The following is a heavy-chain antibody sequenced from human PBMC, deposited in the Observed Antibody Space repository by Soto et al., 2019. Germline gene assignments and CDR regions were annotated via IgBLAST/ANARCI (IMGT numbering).Heavy chain of an antibody. CDR3: AKGTPCSGGSCYLDWFDP. Sequence: EVQLLESGGGLVQPGGSLRLSRAASGFTFSSYAMSWVRQAPGKGLEWVSAISGSGGSTYYADSVKGRFTISRDNSKNTLYLQMNSLRAEDTAVYYCAKGTPCSGGSCYLDWFDPWGQGTLVTVSS. CDR2: ISGSGGST. CDR1: GFTFSSYA. J-gene: IGHJ5*02. V-gene: IGHV3-23*01. D-gene: IGHD2-15*01.